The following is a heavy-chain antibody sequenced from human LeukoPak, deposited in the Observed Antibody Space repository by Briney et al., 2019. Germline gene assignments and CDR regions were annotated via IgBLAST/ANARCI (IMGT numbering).Heavy chain of an antibody. Sequence: PGGSLRLSCTASGFTFSSYAMSWVRQAPGKGLEWVSGISSSGGNTYHADSVKGRFTISRDNSKNTLYLQMKSLRAEDTAVYYCAKRLVATANSQFDYWGQGTLVTVSS. J-gene: IGHJ4*02. CDR3: AKRLVATANSQFDY. D-gene: IGHD5-18*01. CDR1: GFTFSSYA. CDR2: ISSSGGNT. V-gene: IGHV3-23*01.